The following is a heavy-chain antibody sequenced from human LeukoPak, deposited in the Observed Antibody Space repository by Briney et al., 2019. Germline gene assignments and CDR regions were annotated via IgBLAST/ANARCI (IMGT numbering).Heavy chain of an antibody. V-gene: IGHV1-8*03. CDR1: GYTFTSYV. J-gene: IGHJ6*03. Sequence: GASVKVSCKASGYTFTSYVINWVRQVTGQGLEWMGWMNPKSGNTGYAQKFQGRVTITRNTSISTAYMEVSSLRYEDTAVYYCARRAVDNSYYYYMDVWGKGTTVTVSS. D-gene: IGHD6-19*01. CDR3: ARRAVDNSYYYYMDV. CDR2: MNPKSGNT.